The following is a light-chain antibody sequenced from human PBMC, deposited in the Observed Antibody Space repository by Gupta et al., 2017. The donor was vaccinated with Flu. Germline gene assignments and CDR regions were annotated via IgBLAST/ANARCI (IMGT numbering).Light chain of an antibody. V-gene: IGKV4-1*01. CDR2: WAS. Sequence: SLGERATIDCKSSQNILYSSNNKNYLAWYQQKPGQSPKLLIYWASTRESGVPDRFSGSGSGTDFTLTISSLQAEDVAVYYCQQYYSTPYTFGLGTQLEIK. J-gene: IGKJ2*01. CDR3: QQYYSTPYT. CDR1: QNILYSSNNKNY.